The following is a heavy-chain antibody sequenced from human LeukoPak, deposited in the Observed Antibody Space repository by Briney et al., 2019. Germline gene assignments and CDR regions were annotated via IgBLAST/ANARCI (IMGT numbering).Heavy chain of an antibody. CDR2: IIPIFGTA. CDR1: GGTFSSYA. V-gene: IGHV1-69*01. Sequence: SVKVSCKASGGTFSSYATSWVRQAPGQGLEWMGGIIPIFGTANYAQKFQGRVTITADESTSTAYMELSSLRSEDTAVYYCARVRDIGYYFDYWGQGTLVTVSS. J-gene: IGHJ4*02. CDR3: ARVRDIGYYFDY. D-gene: IGHD5-12*01.